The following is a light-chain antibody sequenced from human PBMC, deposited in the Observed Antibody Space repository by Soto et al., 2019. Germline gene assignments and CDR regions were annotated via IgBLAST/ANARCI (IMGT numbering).Light chain of an antibody. V-gene: IGKV1-5*03. Sequence: DIQMTQSPTTLSASVGDRVTIACRASRSISTRLAWYQQKPGKVPKVLIYKASSLESGVPARFSGSGSGTEFTLTISSLQPDDFATYYCQQYNTKGTFCQGTKVEIK. CDR2: KAS. J-gene: IGKJ1*01. CDR1: RSISTR. CDR3: QQYNTKGT.